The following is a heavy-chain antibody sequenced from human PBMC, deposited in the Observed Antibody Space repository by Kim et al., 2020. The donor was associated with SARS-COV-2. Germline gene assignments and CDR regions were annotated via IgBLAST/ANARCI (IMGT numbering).Heavy chain of an antibody. Sequence: SVKVSCKASGGTFSSYAISWVRQAPGQGLEWMGGIIPIFGTANYAQKFQGRVTITADESTSTAYMELSSLRSEDTAVYYCARDPSAAGPQGPDAFDIWGQGTMVTVSS. CDR2: IIPIFGTA. V-gene: IGHV1-69*13. CDR3: ARDPSAAGPQGPDAFDI. D-gene: IGHD6-13*01. J-gene: IGHJ3*02. CDR1: GGTFSSYA.